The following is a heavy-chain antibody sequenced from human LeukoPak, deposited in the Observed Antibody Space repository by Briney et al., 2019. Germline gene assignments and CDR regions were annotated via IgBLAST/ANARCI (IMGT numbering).Heavy chain of an antibody. CDR1: GFIVTTNY. CDR2: IYSGGST. V-gene: IGHV3-53*01. D-gene: IGHD6-19*01. J-gene: IGHJ4*02. Sequence: GGSLILSCAASGFIVTTNYMSWVRQAPGKGLEWVSVIYSGGSTYYADSVKGRFTISRDNSMNTLYLQMNSLRAEDTAVYYCAKGHGAWYYDYWGQGTLVTVSS. CDR3: AKGHGAWYYDY.